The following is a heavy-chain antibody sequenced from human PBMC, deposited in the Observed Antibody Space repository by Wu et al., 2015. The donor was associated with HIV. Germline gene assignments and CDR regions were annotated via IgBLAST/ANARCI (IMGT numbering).Heavy chain of an antibody. Sequence: QVQLQESGPGLVKPSETLSLTCTVSGGSISSYYWSWIRQPPGKGLEWIGYIYYSGSTNYNPSLKSRVTISVDTSKNQFSLKLSSVTAADTAVYYCAREGYSSSGDAFDIWGQGTMVTVSS. CDR2: IYYSGST. D-gene: IGHD6-13*01. CDR3: AREGYSSSGDAFDI. CDR1: GGSISSYY. V-gene: IGHV4-59*01. J-gene: IGHJ3*02.